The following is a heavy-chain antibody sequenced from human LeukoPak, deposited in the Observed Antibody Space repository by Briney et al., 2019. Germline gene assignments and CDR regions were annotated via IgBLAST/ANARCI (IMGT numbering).Heavy chain of an antibody. CDR1: GFTFSDYY. CDR3: ARDTKAYYGSGSYFDY. Sequence: PGGSLILSCAASGFTFSDYYMSWIRQAPGKGLEWVSYISSSSSYTNYADSVKGRFTISRDNAKNSLYLQMNRLRAKHTVVYYCARDTKAYYGSGSYFDYWGQGTLVTVSS. D-gene: IGHD3-10*01. CDR2: ISSSSSYT. V-gene: IGHV3-11*05. J-gene: IGHJ4*02.